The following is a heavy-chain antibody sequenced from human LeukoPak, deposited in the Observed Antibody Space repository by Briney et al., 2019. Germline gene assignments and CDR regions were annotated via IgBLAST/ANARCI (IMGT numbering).Heavy chain of an antibody. CDR2: MNPNSGNT. CDR3: ARTYDFWSGYYPFDY. V-gene: IGHV1-8*03. D-gene: IGHD3-3*01. CDR1: GYTFTSYD. J-gene: IGHJ4*02. Sequence: ASVKVSCKASGYTFTSYDINWVRQAAGQGVEGMGWMNPNSGNTGYAQKFQGRVTITRNTSISAAYMELSSLRSEDTAVYYCARTYDFWSGYYPFDYWGQGTLVTVSS.